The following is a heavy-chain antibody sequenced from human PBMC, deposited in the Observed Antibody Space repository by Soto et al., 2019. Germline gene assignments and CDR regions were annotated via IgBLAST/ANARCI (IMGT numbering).Heavy chain of an antibody. Sequence: PSETLSLTCTVSGGSIINYYWSWIRQPPGKGLEWIGYIYYDGSTDYSPSLKSRVTMSVDTSKRQFFLKMNSVTAADTAVYFCARHFYDFGLAETGYFDKWGQGTLVTVSS. V-gene: IGHV4-59*08. CDR1: GGSIINYY. J-gene: IGHJ4*02. CDR3: ARHFYDFGLAETGYFDK. D-gene: IGHD3-3*01. CDR2: IYYDGST.